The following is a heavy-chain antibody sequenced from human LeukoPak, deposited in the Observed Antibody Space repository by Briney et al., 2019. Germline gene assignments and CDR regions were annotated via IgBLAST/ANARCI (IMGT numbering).Heavy chain of an antibody. J-gene: IGHJ4*02. V-gene: IGHV3-23*01. CDR2: ISGGSDWT. Sequence: GGSLRLSCTASGFTFTSYAMSWVRQAPGKGLEWVSGISGGSDWTDYADSVKGRFTISRDNAKNSLYLQMNSLRAEDTAVYYCARGRPVDFWGQGTLVTVSS. CDR3: ARGRPVDF. D-gene: IGHD1-14*01. CDR1: GFTFTSYA.